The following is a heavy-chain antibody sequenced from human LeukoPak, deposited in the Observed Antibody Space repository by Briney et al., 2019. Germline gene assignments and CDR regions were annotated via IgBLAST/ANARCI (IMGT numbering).Heavy chain of an antibody. Sequence: SETLSLTCTVSGGSISSGNYHWSWIRQHPGKGLEWIGYIYNSGSTYYNPSLKSRVTISADTSKNQFSLKLSSVTAADTAVYYCARDLDYNYFDYWGQGTLVTVSS. D-gene: IGHD4-11*01. V-gene: IGHV4-31*03. CDR3: ARDLDYNYFDY. CDR2: IYNSGST. J-gene: IGHJ4*02. CDR1: GGSISSGNYH.